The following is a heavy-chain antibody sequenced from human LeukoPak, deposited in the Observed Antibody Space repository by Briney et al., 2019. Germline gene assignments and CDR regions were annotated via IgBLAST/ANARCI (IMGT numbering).Heavy chain of an antibody. CDR2: IIPIFGTA. V-gene: IGHV1-69*13. J-gene: IGHJ6*02. CDR1: GGTFSSYA. CDR3: ARVGLRYFDWLLYGDQGSTYYYYYGMDV. D-gene: IGHD3-9*01. Sequence: ASVKVSCTASGGTFSSYAISWVRQAPGQGLEWMGGIIPIFGTANYAQKFQGRVTITADESTSTAYMELSSLRSEDTAVYYCARVGLRYFDWLLYGDQGSTYYYYYGMDVWGQGTTVTVSS.